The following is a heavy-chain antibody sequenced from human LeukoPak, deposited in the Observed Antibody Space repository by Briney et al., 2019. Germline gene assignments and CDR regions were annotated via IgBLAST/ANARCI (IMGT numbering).Heavy chain of an antibody. J-gene: IGHJ5*02. D-gene: IGHD6-13*01. Sequence: SQTLSLTCTVSRGSISSAGYYWSWIRQPAGKGLEWIGRIYTSGSTNYNPSLKSRVTISVDTSKNQFSLKLSSATAADTAVYYCAKVAAAGTANWFDPWGQGTLVTVSS. CDR2: IYTSGST. V-gene: IGHV4-61*02. CDR3: AKVAAAGTANWFDP. CDR1: RGSISSAGYY.